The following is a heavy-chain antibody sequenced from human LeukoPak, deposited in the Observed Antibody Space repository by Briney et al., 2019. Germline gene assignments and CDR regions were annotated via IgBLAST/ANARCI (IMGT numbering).Heavy chain of an antibody. J-gene: IGHJ4*02. CDR3: ASLYDIVGTTVDY. D-gene: IGHD1-26*01. Sequence: ASVKVSCKASGYTFSNYGVNWARQAPGQGLEWMGRIDPNTGGTKSAKNFQGRVTMTRDTSISTAYMALSGLRSDDTAVYYCASLYDIVGTTVDYWGQGTLVTVSS. V-gene: IGHV1-2*06. CDR2: IDPNTGGT. CDR1: GYTFSNYG.